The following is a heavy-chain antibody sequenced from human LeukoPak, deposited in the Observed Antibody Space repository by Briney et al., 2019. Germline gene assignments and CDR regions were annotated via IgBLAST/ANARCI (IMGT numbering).Heavy chain of an antibody. CDR2: IDTRGAT. V-gene: IGHV3-23*01. CDR1: GFTFSSYA. D-gene: IGHD4-23*01. Sequence: GGSLRLSCAASGFTFSSYAMTWVRQGPGKGLEWVSTIDTRGATFYADSVKGRFTISRDNSKNTLYLQMNSLRAEDTAVYYCAKDFRGNGYFFDYWGQGTLVTVSS. CDR3: AKDFRGNGYFFDY. J-gene: IGHJ4*02.